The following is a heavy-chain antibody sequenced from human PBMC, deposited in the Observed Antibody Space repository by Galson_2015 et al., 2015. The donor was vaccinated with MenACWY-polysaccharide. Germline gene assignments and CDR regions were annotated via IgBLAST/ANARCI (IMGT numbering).Heavy chain of an antibody. CDR2: IQYDGSNK. CDR1: GSRFSNSG. D-gene: IGHD2-2*01. V-gene: IGHV3-33*01. J-gene: IGHJ3*02. Sequence: SLRLSCAASGSRFSNSGMHWVRQAPGKGLEWVAVIQYDGSNKVYADSVKGRFTISRDNSKNTVFLETNTLGVEDTAVYYCAREGSRIGFHAVDIGGQGTMVSVSS. CDR3: AREGSRIGFHAVDI.